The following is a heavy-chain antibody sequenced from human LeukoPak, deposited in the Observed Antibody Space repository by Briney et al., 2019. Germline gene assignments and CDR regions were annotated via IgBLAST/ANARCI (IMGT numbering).Heavy chain of an antibody. V-gene: IGHV4-39*07. D-gene: IGHD6-13*01. Sequence: SETLSLTCTVSGGSISSSSYYWGWIRQPPGKGLERIGSIYYSGSTNYNPSLKSRVTISVDTSKNQFSLKLSSVTAADTAVYYCARDLSVGYSSSWFAFDIWGQGTMVTVSS. CDR2: IYYSGST. J-gene: IGHJ3*02. CDR3: ARDLSVGYSSSWFAFDI. CDR1: GGSISSSSYY.